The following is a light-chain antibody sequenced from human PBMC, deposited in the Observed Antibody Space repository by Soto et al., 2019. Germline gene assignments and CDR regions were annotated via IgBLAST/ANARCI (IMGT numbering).Light chain of an antibody. CDR2: DVI. J-gene: IGLJ1*01. Sequence: QSALAQPRSVSGSPGQSVTISCIGTSSDVGGYNYVSWYQQHPGKAPKLMIYDVIKRPSGVPHRFSGSKSGNTASLTISGLQAEDEADYYCCSYAGSRRVFRTGLKVTL. CDR1: SSDVGGYNY. CDR3: CSYAGSRRV. V-gene: IGLV2-11*01.